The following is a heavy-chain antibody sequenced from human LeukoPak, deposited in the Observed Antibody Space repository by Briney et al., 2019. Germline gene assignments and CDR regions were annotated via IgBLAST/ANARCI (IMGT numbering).Heavy chain of an antibody. J-gene: IGHJ6*03. CDR1: GYTFTSYY. D-gene: IGHD5-12*01. CDR3: AGGATIPPYYYYYYMDV. V-gene: IGHV1-46*01. CDR2: INPSGGST. Sequence: ASVKVSCKASGYTFTSYYMHWVRQAPGQGLEWMGIINPSGGSTSYAQKFQGRVTITTDESTSTAYMELSSLRSEDTAVYYCAGGATIPPYYYYYYMDVWGKGTTVTVSS.